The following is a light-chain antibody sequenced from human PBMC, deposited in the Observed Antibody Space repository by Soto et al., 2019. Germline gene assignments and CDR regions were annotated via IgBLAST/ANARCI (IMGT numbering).Light chain of an antibody. CDR2: GES. CDR1: QSVSSN. CDR3: QQYNNWPPEDT. Sequence: EIVMTQSPATLSVSPGERATLSCRASQSVSSNLAWYQQKPGQAPRLLIYGESTRATGSPARFSGSGSGTEFTLTISSLQSEDFAVYYCQQYNNWPPEDTFGQGTKLEIK. V-gene: IGKV3-15*01. J-gene: IGKJ2*01.